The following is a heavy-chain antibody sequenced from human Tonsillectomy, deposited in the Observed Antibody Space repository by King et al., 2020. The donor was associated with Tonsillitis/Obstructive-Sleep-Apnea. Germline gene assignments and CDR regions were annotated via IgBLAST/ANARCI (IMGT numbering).Heavy chain of an antibody. Sequence: QVQLVQSGAEVKKPGSSVKVSCKASGGTSRRSAITWVRQAPGQGLEWMGGFFPIFRTTNNAQKFQGRVTITADESTSTTYMELSSLTSEDTAVYYCARGAFVAAAGPYFDYWGQGTRDTVSA. CDR3: ARGAFVAAAGPYFDY. CDR1: GGTSRRSA. V-gene: IGHV1-69*01. D-gene: IGHD6-13*01. CDR2: FFPIFRTT. J-gene: IGHJ4*02.